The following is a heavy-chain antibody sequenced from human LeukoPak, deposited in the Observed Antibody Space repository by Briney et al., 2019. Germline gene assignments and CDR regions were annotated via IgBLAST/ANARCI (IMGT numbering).Heavy chain of an antibody. CDR1: GFTFSSYG. CDR2: IRYDGSNK. V-gene: IGHV3-30*02. Sequence: GSLRLSCAASGFTFSSYGMHWVRQAPGKGLEWVAFIRYDGSNKYYADSVKGRFTISRDNSKNTLYLQMNSLRAEDTAVYYCAVGYYFNFDYWGQGTLVTVSS. J-gene: IGHJ4*02. D-gene: IGHD3-22*01. CDR3: AVGYYFNFDY.